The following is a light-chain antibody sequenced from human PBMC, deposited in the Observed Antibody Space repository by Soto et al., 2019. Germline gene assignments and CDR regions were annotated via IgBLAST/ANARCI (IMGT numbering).Light chain of an antibody. V-gene: IGKV3-20*01. J-gene: IGKJ1*01. Sequence: EIVLTQSPGTLSLSPGERATLSCRASRSVTNNYVAWYQRKPGQAPRLLIYGASSRATDIPGRFSGTGSGTDFSLTITRLEPEDFAVYYCHQYGSSPPTFSQGTKVEI. CDR2: GAS. CDR3: HQYGSSPPT. CDR1: RSVTNNY.